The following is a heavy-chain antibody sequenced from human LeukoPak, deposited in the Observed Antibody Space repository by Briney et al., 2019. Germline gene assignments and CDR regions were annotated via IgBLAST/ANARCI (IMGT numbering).Heavy chain of an antibody. CDR3: ARNSYGSGSHDH. CDR1: GFTPSSYW. V-gene: IGHV3-7*01. Sequence: GGSLRLSCAASGFTPSSYWMTWVRQAPGKGLEWVANINQDGHAQYYVQSVRGRFTISRDNAKSSLYLQMNSLSVEDTGVYYCARNSYGSGSHDHWGQGTLVTVSS. D-gene: IGHD3-10*01. CDR2: INQDGHAQ. J-gene: IGHJ5*02.